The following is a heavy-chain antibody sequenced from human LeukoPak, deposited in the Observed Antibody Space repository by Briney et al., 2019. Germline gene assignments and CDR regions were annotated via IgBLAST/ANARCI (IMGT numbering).Heavy chain of an antibody. CDR1: GCSISSYY. Sequence: SETLSLTCTVSGCSISSYYWSWIRQPPGKGLEWIGYIYYSGSTNYNPSLKSRVTISVDTSKNQFSLKLSSVTAADTAVYYCARLGRYFDWAIDYWGQGTLVTVSS. V-gene: IGHV4-59*08. J-gene: IGHJ4*02. CDR3: ARLGRYFDWAIDY. CDR2: IYYSGST. D-gene: IGHD3-9*01.